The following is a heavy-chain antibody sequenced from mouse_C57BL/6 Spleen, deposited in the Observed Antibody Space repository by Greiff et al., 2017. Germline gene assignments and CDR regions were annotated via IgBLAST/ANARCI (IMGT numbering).Heavy chain of an antibody. V-gene: IGHV3-6*01. CDR3: AREGDGNYEY. CDR2: ISYDGSN. CDR1: GYSITSGYY. Sequence: ESGPGLVKPSQSLSFTCSVTGYSITSGYYWNWIRQFPGNKLEWMGYISYDGSNNYNPSLKNRISITRATSTNQFFLKLKSVTTEDTATYCCAREGDGNYEYWGQGTTLTVSS. J-gene: IGHJ2*01. D-gene: IGHD2-1*01.